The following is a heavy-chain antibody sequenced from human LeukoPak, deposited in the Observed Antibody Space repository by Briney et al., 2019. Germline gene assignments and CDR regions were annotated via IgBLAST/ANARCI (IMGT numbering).Heavy chain of an antibody. V-gene: IGHV4-59*01. CDR2: IYYSGST. Sequence: SETLSLTCTVSGGSISSYYWSWIRQPPGKGLEWIGYIYYSGSTNYNPSLKSRVTISVDTSKNQFSLKLSSVTAADTAVYYCARAASSSSWYSGAAFDIWGQGTMVTVCS. J-gene: IGHJ3*02. D-gene: IGHD6-13*01. CDR1: GGSISSYY. CDR3: ARAASSSSWYSGAAFDI.